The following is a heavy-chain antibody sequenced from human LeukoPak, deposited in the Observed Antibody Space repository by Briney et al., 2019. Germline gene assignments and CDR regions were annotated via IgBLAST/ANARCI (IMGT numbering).Heavy chain of an antibody. D-gene: IGHD3-3*01. J-gene: IGHJ4*02. CDR2: TYFSGST. CDR3: ARSYDTNFDY. V-gene: IGHV4-59*01. Sequence: PSETLSLTCTVSGGSIRSYYWSWIRQPPGKGLEWIGYTYFSGSTSYNPSLKSRVTISVDRSKNQFSLKLSSVAAADTAVYYCARSYDTNFDYWGQGTQVTVSS. CDR1: GGSIRSYY.